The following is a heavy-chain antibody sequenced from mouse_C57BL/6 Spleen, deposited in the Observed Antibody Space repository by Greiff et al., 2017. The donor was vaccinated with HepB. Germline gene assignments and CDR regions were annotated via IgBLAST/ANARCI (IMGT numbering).Heavy chain of an antibody. CDR2: IWSDGST. CDR3: ARAYYSNYEAWFAY. D-gene: IGHD2-5*01. V-gene: IGHV2-6*03. Sequence: VMLVESGPGLVAPSQSLSITCTVSGFSLTSYGVHWVRQPPGKGLEWLVVIWSDGSTTYNSALKSRLSISKDNSKSQVFLKMNSLQTDDTAMYYCARAYYSNYEAWFAYWGQGTLVTVSA. CDR1: GFSLTSYG. J-gene: IGHJ3*01.